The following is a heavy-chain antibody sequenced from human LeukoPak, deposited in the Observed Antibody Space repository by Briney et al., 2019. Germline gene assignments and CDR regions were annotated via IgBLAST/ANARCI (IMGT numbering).Heavy chain of an antibody. V-gene: IGHV3-15*01. J-gene: IGHJ4*02. D-gene: IGHD3-22*01. CDR3: TRGSNSDDSSDFDH. CDR2: IKTITVPVTT. Sequence: GGSLRLSCAASGFSFSKAWMNWVRQAPGKGVEWVGRIKTITVPVTTESSAPVKGTFTISRDDSKNTLYLQMNSLKTEDTAVYYCTRGSNSDDSSDFDHWGQGTLVTVSS. CDR1: GFSFSKAW.